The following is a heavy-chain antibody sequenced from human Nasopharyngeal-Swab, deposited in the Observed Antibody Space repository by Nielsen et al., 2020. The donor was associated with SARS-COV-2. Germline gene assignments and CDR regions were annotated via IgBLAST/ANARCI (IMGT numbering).Heavy chain of an antibody. J-gene: IGHJ6*03. CDR1: GFTFSDYY. V-gene: IGHV3-11*04. CDR3: ARVHCSSTSCYFYYYYYYMDV. CDR2: ISSSGSTI. D-gene: IGHD2-2*01. Sequence: GESLKISCAASGFTFSDYYMSWIRQAPGKGLEWVSYISSSGSTIYYADSVNGRFTISRDNAKNSLYLQMNSLRAEDTAVYYCARVHCSSTSCYFYYYYYYMDVWGKGTTVTVSS.